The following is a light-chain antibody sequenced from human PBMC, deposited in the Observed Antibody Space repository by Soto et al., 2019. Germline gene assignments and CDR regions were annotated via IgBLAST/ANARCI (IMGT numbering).Light chain of an antibody. CDR2: DAS. V-gene: IGKV3-11*01. Sequence: EIVLTQSPVTLSLSGGERATLSCRASQSVSSYLAWYQQKAGQAPRLLIYDASNRATGIPPRFSGSGSETDFTLTISSLEPEDFAVYYCQQRSNWPLTFGGGTKVEIK. CDR1: QSVSSY. CDR3: QQRSNWPLT. J-gene: IGKJ4*01.